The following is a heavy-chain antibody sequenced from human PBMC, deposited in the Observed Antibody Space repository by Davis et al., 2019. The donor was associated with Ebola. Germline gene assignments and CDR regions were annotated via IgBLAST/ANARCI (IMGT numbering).Heavy chain of an antibody. Sequence: GESLKISCAASGFTFSSYWMSWVRQAPGKGLEWVSVIYSGGSTYYADSVKGRFTISRDNSKNTLYLQMNSLRAEDTAVYYCAKDGSSFGEYYFDYWGQGTLVTVSS. CDR3: AKDGSSFGEYYFDY. CDR1: GFTFSSYW. V-gene: IGHV3-66*02. CDR2: IYSGGST. D-gene: IGHD3-16*01. J-gene: IGHJ4*02.